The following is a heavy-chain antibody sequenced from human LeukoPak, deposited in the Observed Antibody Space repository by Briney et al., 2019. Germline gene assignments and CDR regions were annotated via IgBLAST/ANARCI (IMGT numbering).Heavy chain of an antibody. J-gene: IGHJ3*02. V-gene: IGHV3-53*01. CDR2: IYSGGST. CDR1: GFTVSSNY. CDR3: AKGNVMIGRAFDI. D-gene: IGHD2-21*01. Sequence: GGSLRLSCAASGFTVSSNYMSWVRQAPGKGLEWVSVIYSGGSTYYADSVKGRFTISRDNSKNTLYLQMNSLRAEDTAVYYCAKGNVMIGRAFDIWGQGTMVTVSS.